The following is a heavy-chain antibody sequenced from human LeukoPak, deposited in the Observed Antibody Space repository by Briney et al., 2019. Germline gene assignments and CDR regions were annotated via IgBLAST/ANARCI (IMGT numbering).Heavy chain of an antibody. CDR1: GGTFSSYA. CDR2: IIPIFGTA. Sequence: GASVKVSCKASGGTFSSYAISWVRQAPGQGLEWMGGIIPIFGTANYAQKFQGRVTITADESTSTAYMELSSLRSEDTAVYYCARVYNWNRDAFDIWGQGTMVTVSS. CDR3: ARVYNWNRDAFDI. V-gene: IGHV1-69*13. J-gene: IGHJ3*02. D-gene: IGHD1-20*01.